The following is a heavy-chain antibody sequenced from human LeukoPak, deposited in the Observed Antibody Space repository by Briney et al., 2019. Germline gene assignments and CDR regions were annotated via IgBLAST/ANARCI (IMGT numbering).Heavy chain of an antibody. Sequence: GGPLKLSCPPPGSTLITNGMEWAGQAPGKGLEWVAVIWYDGSNKYYGDSVKGRFTISRDNSKNTVSLQMNSLRAEDTAVYYCARLGSRWSFDYWGQGTLVTVSS. J-gene: IGHJ4*02. V-gene: IGHV3-33*01. D-gene: IGHD3-16*01. CDR1: GSTLITNG. CDR3: ARLGSRWSFDY. CDR2: IWYDGSNK.